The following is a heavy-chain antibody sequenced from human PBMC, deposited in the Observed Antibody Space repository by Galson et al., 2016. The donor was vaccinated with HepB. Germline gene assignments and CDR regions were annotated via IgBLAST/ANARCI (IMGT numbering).Heavy chain of an antibody. CDR1: GFTFSDSY. CDR3: ARGIRGPDY. CDR2: ISGSGTHT. Sequence: SLRLSCAGSGFTFSDSYMSWIRQAPGRGLEWVSYISGSGTHTPYADSVKGRFTISRDNSKNTVFLQMNSLRVEDTALYYCARGIRGPDYWGPGTLVTVSS. D-gene: IGHD3-10*01. J-gene: IGHJ4*02. V-gene: IGHV3-11*05.